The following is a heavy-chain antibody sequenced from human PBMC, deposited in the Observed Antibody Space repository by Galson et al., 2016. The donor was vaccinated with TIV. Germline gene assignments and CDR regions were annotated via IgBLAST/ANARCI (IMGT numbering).Heavy chain of an antibody. CDR2: INHSGHT. CDR3: ARVRRGNVGVVDATDAFDI. J-gene: IGHJ3*02. V-gene: IGHV4-34*01. D-gene: IGHD2-15*01. CDR1: GGSLSDYY. Sequence: LSLTCAVYGGSLSDYYWSWIRQPPGKGLEWIGEINHSGHTHHNPSLKSRVTISLDTSKNQFSLTLTSVTAADTALFYCARVRRGNVGVVDATDAFDIWDRGTMVTVSS.